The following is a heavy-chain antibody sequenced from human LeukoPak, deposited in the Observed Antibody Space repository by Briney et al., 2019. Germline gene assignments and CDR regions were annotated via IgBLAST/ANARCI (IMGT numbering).Heavy chain of an antibody. CDR3: ARGGSGIYHAHPDY. V-gene: IGHV3-30-3*01. CDR1: GFTFSSYA. Sequence: GGSLRLSCAASGFTFSSYAMHWVRQAPGKGLEWVAVISYDGSNKYYADSVKGRFTISRDNSKNTLYLQMNSLRAEDTAVYYCARGGSGIYHAHPDYWGQGTLVTVSS. CDR2: ISYDGSNK. J-gene: IGHJ4*02. D-gene: IGHD1-26*01.